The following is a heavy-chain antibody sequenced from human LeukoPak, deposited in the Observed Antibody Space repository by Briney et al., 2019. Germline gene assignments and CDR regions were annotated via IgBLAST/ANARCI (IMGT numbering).Heavy chain of an antibody. CDR1: GFSFSSYA. J-gene: IGHJ3*02. D-gene: IGHD3-10*01. Sequence: GGSLRLSCAASGFSFSSYAMSWVRQAPGKGLEWVLTISGSGGSTYYADSVKGRFTISRDNSKNTLYLQMNSLRAEGTALYYCAKDLLWFGESPDDAFDIWGQGTMVTVPS. CDR2: ISGSGGST. CDR3: AKDLLWFGESPDDAFDI. V-gene: IGHV3-23*01.